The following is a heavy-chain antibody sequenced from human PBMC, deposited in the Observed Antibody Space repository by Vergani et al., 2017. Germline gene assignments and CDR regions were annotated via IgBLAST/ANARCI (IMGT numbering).Heavy chain of an antibody. J-gene: IGHJ5*02. CDR1: GGTFSSYA. CDR2: IIPIFGTA. Sequence: QVQLVQSGAEVKKPGSSVKVSCKASGGTFSSYAISWVRQAPGQGLEWMGGIIPIFGTANYAQKFQGRVTITADESTSTAYMGLSSLRSEDTAVYYCARELGRGYSGYDYWFDPWGKGTLVTVSS. V-gene: IGHV1-69*01. CDR3: ARELGRGYSGYDYWFDP. D-gene: IGHD5-12*01.